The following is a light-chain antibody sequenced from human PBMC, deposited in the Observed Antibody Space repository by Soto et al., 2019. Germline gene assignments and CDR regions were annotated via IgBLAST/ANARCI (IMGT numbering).Light chain of an antibody. CDR2: EVV. J-gene: IGLJ2*01. V-gene: IGLV2-14*01. Sequence: QSALTQPASVSGSPGQSITISCTGTSSDVGGYNYVSWYQQHPGKAPKLIIYEVVNRPSGVSSRFSGSKSGNTASLTISGLQAEDEADFYCSSYTGSHTLVVFGGGTKLIVL. CDR1: SSDVGGYNY. CDR3: SSYTGSHTLVV.